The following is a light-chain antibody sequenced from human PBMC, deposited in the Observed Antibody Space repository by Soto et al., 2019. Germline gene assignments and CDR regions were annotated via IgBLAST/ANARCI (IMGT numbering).Light chain of an antibody. V-gene: IGKV1-9*01. CDR2: AAS. CDR3: QQLNSYPPFT. Sequence: DIQLTQSPSFLSASVGXRVTITCRASQGISSYLAWYQQKPGKAPKLLIYAASTLQSGVPSRFSGSGSGTEFTLTISRLQPEDFATYYCQQLNSYPPFTFGPGTKVDSK. J-gene: IGKJ3*01. CDR1: QGISSY.